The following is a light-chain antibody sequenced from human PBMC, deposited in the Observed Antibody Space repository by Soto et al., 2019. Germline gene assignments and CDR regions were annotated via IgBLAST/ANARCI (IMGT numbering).Light chain of an antibody. CDR2: EVS. Sequence: QSVLTQPPSASGSPGQSVTISCTGTSSDVGGYNYVSWYQQHPGKAPKLMIYEVSKRPSGVPDRFSGSKSGNTATLTVSGLQAEDEADYYCTSHAGSINLVFGGGTTLTVL. V-gene: IGLV2-8*01. J-gene: IGLJ2*01. CDR1: SSDVGGYNY. CDR3: TSHAGSINLV.